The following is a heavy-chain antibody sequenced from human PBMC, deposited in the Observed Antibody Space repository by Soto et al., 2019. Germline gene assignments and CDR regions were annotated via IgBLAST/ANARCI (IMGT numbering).Heavy chain of an antibody. D-gene: IGHD1-26*01. CDR1: GYSFRTYG. V-gene: IGHV1-18*01. CDR3: AVGMAPVSPLNN. CDR2: ISAYSGDT. J-gene: IGHJ4*02. Sequence: ASVKVSCKASGYSFRTYGISWVRQAPGQGLEWMGWISAYSGDTNSAPKFQGRLTMTTDTSTDTAYMELRSLRSDDTAVYYCAVGMAPVSPLNNWGPGTLVTVSS.